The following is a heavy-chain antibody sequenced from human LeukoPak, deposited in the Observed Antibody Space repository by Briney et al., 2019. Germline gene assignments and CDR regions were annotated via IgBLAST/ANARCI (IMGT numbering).Heavy chain of an antibody. J-gene: IGHJ4*02. CDR1: GFTFSSYG. D-gene: IGHD3-10*01. V-gene: IGHV3-30*02. Sequence: PGGSLRLSCAASGFTFSSYGMHWVRQAPGKGLEWVAFIRYDGSNKYYADSVKGRFAISRDNSKSTLYLQMNSLRAEDTAVYYCAKDELLWFGESYFDYWGQGTLVTVSS. CDR2: IRYDGSNK. CDR3: AKDELLWFGESYFDY.